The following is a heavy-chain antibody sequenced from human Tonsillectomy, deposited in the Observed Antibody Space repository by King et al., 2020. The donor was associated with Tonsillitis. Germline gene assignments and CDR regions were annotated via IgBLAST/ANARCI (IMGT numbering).Heavy chain of an antibody. J-gene: IGHJ5*02. D-gene: IGHD5-24*01. CDR2: ISYDANNK. CDR1: GFTFTSYG. V-gene: IGHV3-30*18. Sequence: VQLVESGGGVVQPGRSLRLSCAASGFTFTSYGMHWVRQAPGKGLEWVAVISYDANNKYYGDSVKGRFTISRDNSNNTLYLQMNRLKAEDTAVYCAKQVDGSNSAWGQGTLVTVSS. CDR3: KQVDGSNSA.